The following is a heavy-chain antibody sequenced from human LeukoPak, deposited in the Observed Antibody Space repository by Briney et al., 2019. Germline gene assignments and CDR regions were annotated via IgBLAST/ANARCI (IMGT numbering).Heavy chain of an antibody. CDR1: GFXXHXXX. V-gene: IGHV3-43*02. CDR2: IRGDGGST. J-gene: IGHJ4*02. Sequence: PGGSLGLSCAAPGFXXHXXXXXXVXXXPXKXXXXVXLIRGDGGSTLYANSVQGRFTISRDNSKNSLYLQMNSLRSDDTAWYYCARESESSGWYDYWGQGTLVTVSS. D-gene: IGHD6-19*01. CDR3: ARESESSGWYDY.